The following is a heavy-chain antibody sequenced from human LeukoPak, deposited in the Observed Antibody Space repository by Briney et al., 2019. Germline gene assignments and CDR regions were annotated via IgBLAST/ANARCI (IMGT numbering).Heavy chain of an antibody. CDR1: GGSISSYY. Sequence: NSSETLSLTCTVSGGSISSYYWSWIRQPPGKGLEWIGYIYTSGSTNYNPSLKSRVTISVGTSKNQFSLKLSSVTAADTAVYYCARHVSGGYSYGYYYYYYMDVWGKGTTVTVSS. J-gene: IGHJ6*03. V-gene: IGHV4-4*09. D-gene: IGHD5-18*01. CDR3: ARHVSGGYSYGYYYYYYMDV. CDR2: IYTSGST.